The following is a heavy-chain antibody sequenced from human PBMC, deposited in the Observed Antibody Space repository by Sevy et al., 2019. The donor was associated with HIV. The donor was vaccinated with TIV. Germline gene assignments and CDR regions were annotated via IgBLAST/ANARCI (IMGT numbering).Heavy chain of an antibody. CDR3: AKEKEYTDPYYFDD. Sequence: GGSLRLSCAASGFTFSRYAMSWVRQAPGKGLEWVSGLTNNGDITFDADTVKGRFTISRDNYRNILYLQMNNLRVEDTAVYYCAKEKEYTDPYYFDDWGQGTLVTVSS. V-gene: IGHV3-23*01. D-gene: IGHD1-1*01. J-gene: IGHJ4*02. CDR1: GFTFSRYA. CDR2: LTNNGDIT.